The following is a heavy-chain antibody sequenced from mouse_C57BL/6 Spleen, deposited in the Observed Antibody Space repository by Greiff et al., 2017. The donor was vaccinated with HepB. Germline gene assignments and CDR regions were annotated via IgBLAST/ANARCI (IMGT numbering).Heavy chain of an antibody. J-gene: IGHJ2*01. CDR2: ISSGSSTI. D-gene: IGHD1-1*01. Sequence: EVQLQESGGGLVKPGGSLKLSCAASGFTFSDYGMHWVRQAPEKGLEWVAYISSGSSTIYYADTVKGRFTISRDNAKNTLFLQMTSLRSEDTAMYYCARRHYYGSSYIDYWGQGTTLTVSS. CDR1: GFTFSDYG. V-gene: IGHV5-17*01. CDR3: ARRHYYGSSYIDY.